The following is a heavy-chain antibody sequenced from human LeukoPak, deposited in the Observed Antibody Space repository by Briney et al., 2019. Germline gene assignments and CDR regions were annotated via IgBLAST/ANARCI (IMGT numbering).Heavy chain of an antibody. J-gene: IGHJ4*02. CDR3: ARLYDSSGYYANYFDY. CDR2: IWSDGSQM. CDR1: GFTFSSYG. D-gene: IGHD3-22*01. V-gene: IGHV3-33*01. Sequence: GGSLRLSCEASGFTFSSYGMHWVRQAPGKGLEWVTVIWSDGSQMYYADSVKGRFTISRDNSKNTLYLQMNSLRAEDTAVYYCARLYDSSGYYANYFDYWGQGTLVTVSS.